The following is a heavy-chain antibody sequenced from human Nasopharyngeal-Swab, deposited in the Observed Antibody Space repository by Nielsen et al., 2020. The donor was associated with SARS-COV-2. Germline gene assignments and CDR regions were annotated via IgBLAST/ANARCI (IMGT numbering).Heavy chain of an antibody. D-gene: IGHD6-19*01. CDR1: GASISSSDFY. J-gene: IGHJ4*02. Sequence: SETLSLTCTVSGASISSSDFYWGWIRQPPGKGLEWLGSMFYTGTTYYSSSLKSRVTISADVSKNQISLKLSFVTAADTALYYCARGYSSGWYGHYFDYWGQGTLITVSS. CDR2: MFYTGTT. CDR3: ARGYSSGWYGHYFDY. V-gene: IGHV4-39*01.